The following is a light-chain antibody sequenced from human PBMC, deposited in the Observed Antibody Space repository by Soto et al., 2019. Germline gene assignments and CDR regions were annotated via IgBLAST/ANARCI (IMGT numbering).Light chain of an antibody. CDR3: QRRSYWPRT. J-gene: IGKJ4*02. CDR1: QSVNTY. V-gene: IGKV3-11*01. CDR2: DAS. Sequence: EIVLTQSPATLSLSPGERATLSCRASQSVNTYLAWYQLKPGQARRLLMYDASNRATGIPARFIGSGSGTYFTLIISRVQPDYVVFYCCQRRSYWPRTFGGGTKVEIK.